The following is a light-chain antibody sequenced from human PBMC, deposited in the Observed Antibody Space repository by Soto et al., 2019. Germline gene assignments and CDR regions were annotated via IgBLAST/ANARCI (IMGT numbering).Light chain of an antibody. CDR1: SSDIGAGYR. V-gene: IGLV1-40*01. J-gene: IGLJ2*01. CDR2: DNT. Sequence: QAVVTQPPSVSGAPGERVTTSCTGSSSDIGAGYRVRWYQQVPGTAPKLLIYDNTNRPSGVSVRFSGSKSGTSASLAISGLQAEDEADYYCQSFDKYLSAVVFGGGTKVTVL. CDR3: QSFDKYLSAVV.